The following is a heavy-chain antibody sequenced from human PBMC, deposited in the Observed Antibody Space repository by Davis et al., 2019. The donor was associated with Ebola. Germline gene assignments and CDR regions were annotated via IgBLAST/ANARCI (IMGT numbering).Heavy chain of an antibody. D-gene: IGHD3-10*01. CDR2: IKQDGSEK. CDR1: GFTFSSYA. CDR3: ARDNVVVLHRDHAFDI. Sequence: PGGSLRLSCAASGFTFSSYAMHWVRQAPGKGLEWVANIKQDGSEKYYVDSVKGRFTISRDNAKNSLFLQMSSLSAEDTALYYCARDNVVVLHRDHAFDIWGQGTMVTVSS. V-gene: IGHV3-7*01. J-gene: IGHJ3*02.